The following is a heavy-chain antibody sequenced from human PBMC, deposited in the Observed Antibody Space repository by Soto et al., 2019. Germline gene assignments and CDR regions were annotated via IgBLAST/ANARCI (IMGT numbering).Heavy chain of an antibody. J-gene: IGHJ4*02. V-gene: IGHV3-7*01. Sequence: EVQLMESGGGLVQPGGSLRLSCAASGFRFNSYWMDWVRQTPEKGLEWVANINQDGSARNYVDSVKGRFTITRYNAKNSLYLQMSSLTAEDSALYYCSRSLNSWGQGILVTVSS. CDR2: INQDGSAR. CDR1: GFRFNSYW. CDR3: SRSLNS.